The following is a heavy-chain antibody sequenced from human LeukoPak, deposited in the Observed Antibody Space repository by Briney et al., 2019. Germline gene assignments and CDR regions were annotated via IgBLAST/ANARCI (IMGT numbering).Heavy chain of an antibody. D-gene: IGHD2-2*01. Sequence: SVKVSCKASGYTFTSYAMNWVRQAPGQGLEWMGGIISIFGTANYAQKFQGRVTITADESTSTAYMELSSLRSEDTAVYHCARDRGYCSSTSCYWFDYWGQGTLVTVSS. CDR3: ARDRGYCSSTSCYWFDY. V-gene: IGHV1-69*13. J-gene: IGHJ4*02. CDR1: GYTFTSYA. CDR2: IISIFGTA.